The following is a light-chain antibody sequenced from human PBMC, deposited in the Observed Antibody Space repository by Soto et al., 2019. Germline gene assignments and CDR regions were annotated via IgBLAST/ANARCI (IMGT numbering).Light chain of an antibody. V-gene: IGLV1-40*01. CDR3: QSYDSGLSGYV. CDR2: ANI. Sequence: QSALTQPPSVSGAPGQRVTISCTGSSSNIGAGYDVHWYQQLPGTAPKLLIYANINRPSGVPGRSSGSKSGTSASLAVTGLQAEDEADYYCQSYDSGLSGYVFGTGTKLTVL. CDR1: SSNIGAGYD. J-gene: IGLJ1*01.